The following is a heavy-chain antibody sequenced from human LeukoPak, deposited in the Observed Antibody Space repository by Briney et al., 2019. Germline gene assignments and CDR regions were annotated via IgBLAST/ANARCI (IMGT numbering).Heavy chain of an antibody. V-gene: IGHV1-18*01. CDR2: ISAYNGNT. D-gene: IGHD3-16*01. CDR3: ARDDYVWGSYYDPRRGDY. J-gene: IGHJ4*02. Sequence: GASVKVSCKASGYTFTSYGISWVRQAPGQGLEWMGWISAYNGNTNYAQKLQGRVTMTTDTSTSTAYMELRSLRSDDTAVNYCARDDYVWGSYYDPRRGDYWGQGTLVTVSS. CDR1: GYTFTSYG.